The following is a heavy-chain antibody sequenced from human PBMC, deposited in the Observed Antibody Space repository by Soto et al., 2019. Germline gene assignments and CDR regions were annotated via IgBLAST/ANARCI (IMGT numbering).Heavy chain of an antibody. CDR3: ASRLSGVFDY. J-gene: IGHJ4*02. CDR2: ISYDGSNK. V-gene: IGHV3-30-3*01. Sequence: PGGSLRLSCAASGFTFSSYAMHWVRQAPGKGLEWVAVISYDGSNKYYADSVKGRFTISRDNSKNTLYLQMNSLRAEDTAAYYCASRLSGVFDYWGQGTLVTVSS. D-gene: IGHD2-15*01. CDR1: GFTFSSYA.